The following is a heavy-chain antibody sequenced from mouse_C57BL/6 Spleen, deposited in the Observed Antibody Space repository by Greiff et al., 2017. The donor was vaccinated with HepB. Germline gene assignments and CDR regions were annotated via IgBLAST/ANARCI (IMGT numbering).Heavy chain of an antibody. V-gene: IGHV1-69*01. D-gene: IGHD2-1*01. Sequence: VQLQQPGAELVMPGASVKLSCKASGYTFTSYWMHWVKQRPGQGLEWIGEIDPSDSYTNYNQKFKGKSTLTVDKSSSTDYMQLSSLTSEDSAVYCCARGGNRWYFDVWGTGTTVTVSS. CDR3: ARGGNRWYFDV. J-gene: IGHJ1*03. CDR1: GYTFTSYW. CDR2: IDPSDSYT.